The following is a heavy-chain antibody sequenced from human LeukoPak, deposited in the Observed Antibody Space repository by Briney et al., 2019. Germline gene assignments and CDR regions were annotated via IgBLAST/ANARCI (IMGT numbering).Heavy chain of an antibody. CDR2: IYDSGST. J-gene: IGHJ4*02. D-gene: IGHD3-22*01. V-gene: IGHV4-61*01. CDR1: GGSVSSGSYY. Sequence: SETLSLTCTVSGGSVSSGSYYWSSVRQPPGKGLEWSGYIYDSGSTNYNPSLKSRVTISVDTSKNQFSLKLSSVTAADTAVYYCARDPSGYFNYWGQGTLVTVSS. CDR3: ARDPSGYFNY.